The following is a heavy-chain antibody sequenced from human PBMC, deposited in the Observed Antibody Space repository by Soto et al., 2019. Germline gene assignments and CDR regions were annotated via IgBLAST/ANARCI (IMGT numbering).Heavy chain of an antibody. CDR1: GGSISSSSYY. CDR2: IYYSGST. D-gene: IGHD2-2*01. Sequence: SETLSLTCTVSGGSISSSSYYWGWIRQPPGKGLEWIGSIYYSGSTYYNPSLKSRVTISVDTSKNQFSLKLSSVTAADTAVYYCARHTDLGKRTGVQAENFGGYYYYYYMDVWGKVSTVTVSS. J-gene: IGHJ6*03. CDR3: ARHTDLGKRTGVQAENFGGYYYYYYMDV. V-gene: IGHV4-39*01.